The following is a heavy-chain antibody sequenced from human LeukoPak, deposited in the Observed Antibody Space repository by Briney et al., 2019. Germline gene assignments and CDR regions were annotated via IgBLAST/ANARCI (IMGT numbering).Heavy chain of an antibody. Sequence: GSLRLSCAASGFTFSSYEMNWVRRAPGKGLEWVSYISSSGSTIYYADSVKGRFTISRDNAKNSLYLQMNSLRAEDTAVYYCAREEDYGMDVWGQGTTVTVSS. CDR1: GFTFSSYE. V-gene: IGHV3-48*03. CDR3: AREEDYGMDV. J-gene: IGHJ6*02. CDR2: ISSSGSTI.